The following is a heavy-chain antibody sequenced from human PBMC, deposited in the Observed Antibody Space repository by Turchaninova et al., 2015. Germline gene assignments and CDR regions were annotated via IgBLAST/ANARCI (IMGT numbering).Heavy chain of an antibody. J-gene: IGHJ4*02. V-gene: IGHV3-72*01. CDR2: TRNRANIYPK. CDR1: GFTSSDHY. Sequence: EVQLVESGGGLVQPGGSLRLSCVVSGFTSSDHYMDWVRQAPGKGLEWVGRTRNRANIYPKEYAASVKGRFTISRDESKNSLFLQMNSLKTEDTAVYYCARGGSYSPLDYWGQGTLVTVSS. D-gene: IGHD1-26*01. CDR3: ARGGSYSPLDY.